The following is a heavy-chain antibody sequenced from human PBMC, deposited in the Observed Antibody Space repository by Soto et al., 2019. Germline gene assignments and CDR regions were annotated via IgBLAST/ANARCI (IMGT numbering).Heavy chain of an antibody. V-gene: IGHV1-18*01. Sequence: QVQLVQSGGEVRKPGASVKVSCKTSGYTFGNYIITWVRQAPGQGLEWLGWISAHNSNTVYAQHLKGRVSMTTDTSTSTAYMELRSLGSDDTAVYFCARVLQRKFAEGLFQYYGMDVWGQGTTVTVS. CDR3: ARVLQRKFAEGLFQYYGMDV. CDR2: ISAHNSNT. J-gene: IGHJ6*02. CDR1: GYTFGNYI. D-gene: IGHD2-21*01.